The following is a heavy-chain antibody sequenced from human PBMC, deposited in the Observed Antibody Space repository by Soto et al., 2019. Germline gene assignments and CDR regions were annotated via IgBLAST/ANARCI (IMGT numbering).Heavy chain of an antibody. CDR2: IWYDGSNK. CDR3: ARDLHLNLGNYYGMDV. Sequence: GGSLRLSCAASGFTFSSYGMHWVRQAPGKGLEWVAVIWYDGSNKYYADSVKGRFTISRDNSKNTLYLQMNSLRAEDTAVYYCARDLHLNLGNYYGMDVWRQGTTVTVSS. CDR1: GFTFSSYG. D-gene: IGHD4-4*01. V-gene: IGHV3-33*01. J-gene: IGHJ6*02.